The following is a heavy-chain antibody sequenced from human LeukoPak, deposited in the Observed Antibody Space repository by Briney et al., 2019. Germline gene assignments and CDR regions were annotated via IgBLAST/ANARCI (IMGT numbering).Heavy chain of an antibody. CDR3: ARSEVAPDFDS. Sequence: GGSLRLSCAASGFTLSNAWMNWVRQAPGKGLEWVAFISYDGSNEYYADSVKGRFTISRDNSKNTLYLQMNSLRPEDTALYYCARSEVAPDFDSWGQGTLVTVSS. D-gene: IGHD2-15*01. V-gene: IGHV3-30*03. J-gene: IGHJ4*02. CDR2: ISYDGSNE. CDR1: GFTLSNAW.